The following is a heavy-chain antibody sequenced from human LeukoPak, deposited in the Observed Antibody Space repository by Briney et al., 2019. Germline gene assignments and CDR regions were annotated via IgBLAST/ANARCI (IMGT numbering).Heavy chain of an antibody. Sequence: ASVKVSCKASGYTLTGYYMHWVRQAPGQGLEWMGWINPNSGGTNYAQKFQGRVTMTRDTSISTAYMELSRLRSDDTAVYYCAREGVGATLSVEDYWGQGTLVTVSS. CDR1: GYTLTGYY. CDR2: INPNSGGT. V-gene: IGHV1-2*02. D-gene: IGHD1-26*01. CDR3: AREGVGATLSVEDY. J-gene: IGHJ4*02.